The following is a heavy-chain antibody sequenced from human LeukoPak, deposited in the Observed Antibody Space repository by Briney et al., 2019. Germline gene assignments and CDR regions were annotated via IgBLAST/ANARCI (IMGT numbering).Heavy chain of an antibody. Sequence: GRSLRLSCAASGFTFDDYAMHWVRQAPGKGLEWVSGISWDSGSIGYADSVKGRFTISRDNAKNSLYLQMNSLRAEDTALYYCAKGGTYYYGSGSYPDVWGKGTTVTISS. CDR3: AKGGTYYYGSGSYPDV. J-gene: IGHJ6*04. CDR2: ISWDSGSI. CDR1: GFTFDDYA. D-gene: IGHD3-10*01. V-gene: IGHV3-9*01.